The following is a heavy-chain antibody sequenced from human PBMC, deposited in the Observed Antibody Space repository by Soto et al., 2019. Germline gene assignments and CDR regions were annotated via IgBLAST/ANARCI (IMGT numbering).Heavy chain of an antibody. CDR1: GFTFSAYA. Sequence: EVQLLESGGGVVQPGGSLRLSCAASGFTFSAYAMSWVRQAPGKGLQWVSGVGGSDTDKHYADSVRGRFTVSRDKSKNPXXXXXXXXXXXXXXXXXXXXXXXXXXXVWYTFDMSGQGSEVTV. V-gene: IGHV3-23*05. J-gene: IGHJ3*02. CDR3: XXXXXXXXXVWYTFDM. D-gene: IGHD1-1*01. CDR2: VGGSDTDK.